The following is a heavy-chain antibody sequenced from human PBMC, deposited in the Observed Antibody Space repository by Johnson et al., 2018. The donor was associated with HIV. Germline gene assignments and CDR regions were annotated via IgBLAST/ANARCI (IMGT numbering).Heavy chain of an antibody. CDR2: IGTAGDT. CDR1: GFTFSSYD. D-gene: IGHD4-23*01. CDR3: ARGDYGGNLDAFDI. J-gene: IGHJ3*02. Sequence: VQLVESGGTLVKPGGSLRLSCAASGFTFSSYDMHWVRQATGKGLEWVSAIGTAGDTYYPGSVKGRFTISRENAKNSLYLQMNSLRAGDTAVYYCARGDYGGNLDAFDIWGQGTMVTVSS. V-gene: IGHV3-13*01.